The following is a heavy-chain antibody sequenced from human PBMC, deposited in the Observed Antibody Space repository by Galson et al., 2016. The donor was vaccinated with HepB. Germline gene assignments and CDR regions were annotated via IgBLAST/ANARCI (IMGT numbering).Heavy chain of an antibody. D-gene: IGHD4-17*01. Sequence: SLRLSCAASGFVFSNYAINWVRQAPGKGLEWVAVISYDGSLKYYADSVKGRFTISRGNSKNTLYLQMNSLRAEDTAVYYCARDTLPYSDLRHGVDVWGQGTTVTVSS. CDR2: ISYDGSLK. CDR1: GFVFSNYA. CDR3: ARDTLPYSDLRHGVDV. V-gene: IGHV3-30-3*01. J-gene: IGHJ6*02.